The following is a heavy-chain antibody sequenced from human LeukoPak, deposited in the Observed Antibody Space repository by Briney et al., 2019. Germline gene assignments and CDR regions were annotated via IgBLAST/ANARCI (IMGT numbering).Heavy chain of an antibody. CDR3: ARGIRGYSYGLDY. Sequence: PSETLSLTCTVSGGSISSSSYYWGWIRQPPGKGLEWIGSIYYSGSTNYNPSLKSRVTISVDTSKNQFSLKLSSVTAADTAVYYCARGIRGYSYGLDYWGQGTLVTVSS. J-gene: IGHJ4*02. CDR1: GGSISSSSYY. D-gene: IGHD5-18*01. V-gene: IGHV4-39*07. CDR2: IYYSGST.